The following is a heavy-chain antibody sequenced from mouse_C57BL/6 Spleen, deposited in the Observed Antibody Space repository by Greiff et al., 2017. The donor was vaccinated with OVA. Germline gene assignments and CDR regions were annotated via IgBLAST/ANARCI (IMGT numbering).Heavy chain of an antibody. J-gene: IGHJ2*01. CDR2: IDPETGGT. CDR1: GYTFTDYE. Sequence: QVHVKQSGAELVRPGASVTLSCKASGYTFTDYEMHWVKQTPVHGLEWIGAIDPETGGTAYNQKFKGKAILTADKSSSTAYMELRSLPSEDSAVYYCTGFYYYGSSPYYFDYWGQGTTLTVSS. D-gene: IGHD1-1*01. CDR3: TGFYYYGSSPYYFDY. V-gene: IGHV1-15*01.